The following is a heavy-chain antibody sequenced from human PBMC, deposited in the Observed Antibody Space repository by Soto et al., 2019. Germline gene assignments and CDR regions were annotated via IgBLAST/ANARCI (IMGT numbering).Heavy chain of an antibody. CDR3: ARPFDTAKANEYFQQ. CDR1: GGSISSSSYY. CDR2: IYYSGST. D-gene: IGHD5-18*01. J-gene: IGHJ1*01. Sequence: SETLSLTCTVSGGSISSSSYYWGWIRQPPGKGLEWIGSIYYSGSTYYNPSLKSRVTISVDTSKNQFSLKLSSVTAADTAVYYCARPFDTAKANEYFQQWGQGTRVTVSS. V-gene: IGHV4-39*01.